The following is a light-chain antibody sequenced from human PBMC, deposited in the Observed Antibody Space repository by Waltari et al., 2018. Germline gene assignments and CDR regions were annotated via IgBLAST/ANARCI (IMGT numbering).Light chain of an antibody. Sequence: QVVLTQSPSASASLGASVKLTCTLSSGHSSYAIAWHPPQPEKGPRYLMKVSSACSHQKGDGIPDRFSGSSSGTERYLTISSVQSEDEADYYCQTWDTGTHVVFGGGTKLTVL. CDR1: SGHSSYA. V-gene: IGLV4-69*01. CDR2: VSSACSH. CDR3: QTWDTGTHVV. J-gene: IGLJ2*01.